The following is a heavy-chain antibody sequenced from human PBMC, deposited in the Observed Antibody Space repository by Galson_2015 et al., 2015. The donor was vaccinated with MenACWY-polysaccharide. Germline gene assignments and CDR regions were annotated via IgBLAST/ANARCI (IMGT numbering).Heavy chain of an antibody. CDR1: GFTFSDFT. Sequence: SLRLSCAASGFTFSDFTMSWIRQAPGKGLEWVTVISMDGRNTYYADPVKGRFTISRDNSKNTLYLQMNGLTADDTAIYYCVKARLTSGWNRGPGYWGQGTLVTVSS. J-gene: IGHJ4*02. D-gene: IGHD6-19*01. CDR3: VKARLTSGWNRGPGY. CDR2: ISMDGRNT. V-gene: IGHV3-23*01.